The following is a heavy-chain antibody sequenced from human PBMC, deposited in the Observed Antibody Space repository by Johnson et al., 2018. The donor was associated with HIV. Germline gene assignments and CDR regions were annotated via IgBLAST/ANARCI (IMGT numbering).Heavy chain of an antibody. Sequence: QVQLVESGGGLVQPGGSLRLSCAASGFTFSDYYMSWIRQAPGKGLEWVSYISSSRSNIYYADSVKGRFTISRDNAKNSVYLQMNSLRAEDTAMYYCAREQATLWFRASGAAFNIWGQGTMVTVSS. J-gene: IGHJ3*02. V-gene: IGHV3-11*04. D-gene: IGHD3-10*01. CDR2: ISSSRSNI. CDR1: GFTFSDYY. CDR3: AREQATLWFRASGAAFNI.